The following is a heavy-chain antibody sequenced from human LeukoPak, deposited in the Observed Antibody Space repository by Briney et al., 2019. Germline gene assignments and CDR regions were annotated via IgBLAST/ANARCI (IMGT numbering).Heavy chain of an antibody. CDR1: GFIFNNAW. CDR2: IKSTTDGGAI. V-gene: IGHV3-15*01. CDR3: HTGGR. J-gene: IGHJ4*02. D-gene: IGHD6-25*01. Sequence: GGSLRLSCSGSGFIFNNAWMSWVRQAPGKGMDWVGRIKSTTDGGAIDYAAPVKGRFTISRDDAQNTLYLQMSSLKTEDTAVYYCHTGGRWGQGTLVTVSS.